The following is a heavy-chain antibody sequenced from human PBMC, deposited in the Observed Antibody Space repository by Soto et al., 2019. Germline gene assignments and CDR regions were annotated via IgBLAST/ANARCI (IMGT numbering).Heavy chain of an antibody. J-gene: IGHJ4*02. V-gene: IGHV3-21*01. CDR1: GVTFTRYS. CDR3: ARESEDLTSNFDY. Sequence: GGSLRLSCAASGVTFTRYSMNWVRQAPGKGLEWVSSISSTTNYIYYADSMEGRFTVSRDNAKNSVYLEMNSLSAEDTALYYCARESEDLTSNFDYWGQGTLVTVSS. CDR2: ISSTTNYI.